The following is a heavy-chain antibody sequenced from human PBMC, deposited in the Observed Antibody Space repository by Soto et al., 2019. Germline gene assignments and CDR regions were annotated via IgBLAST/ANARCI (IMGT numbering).Heavy chain of an antibody. D-gene: IGHD3-22*01. Sequence: QVQLVESGGGVVKPGNSLRLSCAASGFTFSNYGMHCVRQAPGNGLEWVTVIYSDGNIKYYADSVKGRFTISRDNSKNTLYLQMNSLRTEDTAVYYCARDLCGPIEVSTYFDYFGQGTVVTVSS. J-gene: IGHJ4*02. CDR2: IYSDGNIK. CDR3: ARDLCGPIEVSTYFDY. CDR1: GFTFSNYG. V-gene: IGHV3-33*01.